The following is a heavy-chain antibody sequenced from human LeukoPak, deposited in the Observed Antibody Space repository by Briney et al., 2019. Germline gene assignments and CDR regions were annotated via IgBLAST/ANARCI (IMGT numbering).Heavy chain of an antibody. CDR1: GFTVNSNY. CDR2: FYSGGST. CDR3: ARQRDRYYFDY. J-gene: IGHJ4*02. Sequence: PGGPLRLSCAASGFTVNSNYMSWVRQAPGKGLEWVSVFYSGGSTYYADSVKGRFTISRDNSKNTLYLQMNSLRAEDTAVYYCARQRDRYYFDYWGQGTLVTVSS. V-gene: IGHV3-66*02. D-gene: IGHD1-14*01.